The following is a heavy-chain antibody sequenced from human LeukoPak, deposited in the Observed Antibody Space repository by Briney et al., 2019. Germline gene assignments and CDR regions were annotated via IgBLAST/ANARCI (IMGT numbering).Heavy chain of an antibody. D-gene: IGHD2-2*01. Sequence: PSETLSLTCAVYGGSFSGYYWSWVRQPPGKGLEWIGEINHSGSTNYNPSLKSQVTISVDTSKNQFSLKVRSVTAADTAIYYCARRLHQLPIDYWGQGTLVTVSS. V-gene: IGHV4-34*01. CDR1: GGSFSGYY. CDR3: ARRLHQLPIDY. J-gene: IGHJ4*02. CDR2: INHSGST.